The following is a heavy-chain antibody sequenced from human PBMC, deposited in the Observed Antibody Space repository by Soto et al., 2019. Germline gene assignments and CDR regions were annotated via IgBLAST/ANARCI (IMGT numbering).Heavy chain of an antibody. Sequence: ASETLSLTCAVYGGSSSGYYWSWIRQPPGKGLEWIGEINHSGSTNYNPSLKSRVTISVDTSKNQFSLKLSSVTAADTAVYYCARQPYSYGSSGFDYWGQGTLVTVSS. CDR2: INHSGST. D-gene: IGHD5-18*01. CDR1: GGSSSGYY. V-gene: IGHV4-34*01. J-gene: IGHJ4*02. CDR3: ARQPYSYGSSGFDY.